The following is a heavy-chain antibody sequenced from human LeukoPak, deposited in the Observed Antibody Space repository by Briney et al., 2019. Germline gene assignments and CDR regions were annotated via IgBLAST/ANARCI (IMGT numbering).Heavy chain of an antibody. CDR1: GNTLSDYY. CDR3: ATYKNGNYNLDY. Sequence: ASVKVSCKTSGNTLSDYYMFWVRQAPGQGLEWMGWIRLSSGDTKYAENFNGRVTMTRDMSINIAYMELTSLKSDDTAIYYRATYKNGNYNLDYWGQGTLVTVSS. CDR2: IRLSSGDT. J-gene: IGHJ4*02. D-gene: IGHD3-10*01. V-gene: IGHV1-2*02.